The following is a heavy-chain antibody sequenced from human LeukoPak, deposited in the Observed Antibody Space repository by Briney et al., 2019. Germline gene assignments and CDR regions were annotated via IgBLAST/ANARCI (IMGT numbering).Heavy chain of an antibody. CDR1: GGTFSSYA. V-gene: IGHV1-69*13. D-gene: IGHD4-17*01. CDR3: AREAGFTTVTTYYFDY. J-gene: IGHJ4*02. Sequence: GASVKVSCKASGGTFSSYAISWVRQAPRQGLEWMGGIIPIFGTANYAQKFQGRVTITADESTSTAYMELSSLRSEDTAVYYCAREAGFTTVTTYYFDYWGQGTLVTVSS. CDR2: IIPIFGTA.